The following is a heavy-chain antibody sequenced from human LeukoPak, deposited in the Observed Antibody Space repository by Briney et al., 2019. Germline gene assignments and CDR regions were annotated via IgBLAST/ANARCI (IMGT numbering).Heavy chain of an antibody. Sequence: PGGFLRLSCVASGFSFSNYWMSWVRQAPGKGPEWVASIKQDGSEKFYVDSVKGRFTISKDNAKNSLYLQMNSLRAEDTAVYYCAREDHSKYEYWGQGTLVTVSS. CDR1: GFSFSNYW. CDR3: AREDHSKYEY. CDR2: IKQDGSEK. D-gene: IGHD4-11*01. J-gene: IGHJ4*02. V-gene: IGHV3-7*01.